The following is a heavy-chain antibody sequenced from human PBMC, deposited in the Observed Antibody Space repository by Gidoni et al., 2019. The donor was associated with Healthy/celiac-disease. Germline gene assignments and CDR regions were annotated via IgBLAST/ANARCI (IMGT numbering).Heavy chain of an antibody. CDR3: ATFTCSSTSRPPARHAFDI. CDR1: GFTFSDYY. Sequence: QVQLVESGGGLVKPGGSLRLSCAASGFTFSDYYMSWIRQAPGKGLEWVSYISSSGSTIYYADSVKGRFTISRDNAKNSLYLQMNSLRAEDTAVYYCATFTCSSTSRPPARHAFDIWGQGTMVTVSS. D-gene: IGHD2-2*01. CDR2: ISSSGSTI. J-gene: IGHJ3*02. V-gene: IGHV3-11*01.